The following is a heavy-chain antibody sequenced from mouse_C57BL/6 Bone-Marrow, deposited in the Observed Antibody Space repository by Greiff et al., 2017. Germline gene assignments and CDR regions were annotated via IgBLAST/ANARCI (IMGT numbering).Heavy chain of an antibody. J-gene: IGHJ1*03. Sequence: QVQLQQPGAELVKPGASVKMSCKASGYTFTSYWITWVKQRPGQGLEWIGDIYPGSGSTNYNEKFKSKATLTVDTSSSTAYMQRSSLTSEDSAVYYCARGRGSSYGRYFDVWGTGTTVTVSS. CDR1: GYTFTSYW. V-gene: IGHV1-55*01. D-gene: IGHD1-1*01. CDR3: ARGRGSSYGRYFDV. CDR2: IYPGSGST.